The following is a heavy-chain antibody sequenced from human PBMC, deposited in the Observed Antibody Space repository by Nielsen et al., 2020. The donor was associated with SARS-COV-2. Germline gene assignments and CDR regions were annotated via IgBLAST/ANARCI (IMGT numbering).Heavy chain of an antibody. V-gene: IGHV1-46*01. CDR1: GYTFTNYY. CDR2: INPSGGTT. CDR3: ARDRHIVVVPAAPELNYYYYGMDV. D-gene: IGHD2-2*01. J-gene: IGHJ6*02. Sequence: ASVKVSCKASGYTFTNYYMHWVRQAPGQGLEWMGIINPSGGTTIYAQKLQGRVTMTTDTSTSTAYMELRSLRSDDTAVYYCARDRHIVVVPAAPELNYYYYGMDVWGQGTTVTVSS.